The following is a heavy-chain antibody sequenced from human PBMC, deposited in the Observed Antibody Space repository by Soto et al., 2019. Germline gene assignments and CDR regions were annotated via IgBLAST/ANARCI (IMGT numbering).Heavy chain of an antibody. CDR1: CGSISSGCYY. CDR2: IYYSGST. Sequence: SETLSLTCTVSCGSISSGCYYWSWIRQHPGKGLEWIGYIYYSGSTYYNPSLKSRVTISVDTSKNQFSLKLSSVTAADTAVYYCARVTYYYGSGSDYWGQGTLVTVSS. V-gene: IGHV4-31*03. D-gene: IGHD3-10*01. J-gene: IGHJ4*02. CDR3: ARVTYYYGSGSDY.